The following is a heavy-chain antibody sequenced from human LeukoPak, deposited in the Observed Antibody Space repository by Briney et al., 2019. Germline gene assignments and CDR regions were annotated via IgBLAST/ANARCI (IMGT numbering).Heavy chain of an antibody. CDR1: GGSISSSNW. CDR3: ARATLYDFWSGSDYHMDV. V-gene: IGHV4-4*02. J-gene: IGHJ6*03. D-gene: IGHD3-3*01. Sequence: PSETLSLTCAVSGGSISSSNWWSWVRQPPGKGLEWIGEIYHSGSTNYNPSLKSRVTISVDTSKNQFSLKLSSVTAADTAVYYCARATLYDFWSGSDYHMDVWGKGTTVTVSS. CDR2: IYHSGST.